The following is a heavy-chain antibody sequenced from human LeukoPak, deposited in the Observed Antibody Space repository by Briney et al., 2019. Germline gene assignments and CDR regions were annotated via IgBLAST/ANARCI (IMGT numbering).Heavy chain of an antibody. CDR3: ALDYYGSGSYTGFDY. CDR2: IYPGDSDT. V-gene: IGHV5-51*01. CDR1: GYTFTNYW. J-gene: IGHJ4*02. Sequence: GESLKISCKGSGYTFTNYWIGWVRQMPGKGLEWMGIIYPGDSDTRYSPSFQGQVTISADKSISTAYLQWSSLKASDTAMYYCALDYYGSGSYTGFDYWGQGTLVTVSS. D-gene: IGHD3-10*01.